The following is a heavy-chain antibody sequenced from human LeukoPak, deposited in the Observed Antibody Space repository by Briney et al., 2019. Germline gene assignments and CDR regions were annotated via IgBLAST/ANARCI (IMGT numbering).Heavy chain of an antibody. V-gene: IGHV4-34*01. J-gene: IGHJ5*02. D-gene: IGHD2-15*01. CDR1: GGSFSGYY. CDR3: ARGGFSDNWFDP. Sequence: SETLSLTCAVYGGSFSGYYWSWIRQPPGKGLEWIGEINHSGSTNYNPSLKSRVTISVETSKNQFSLKLSSVTAADTAVYYCARGGFSDNWFDPWGQGTLVTVSS. CDR2: INHSGST.